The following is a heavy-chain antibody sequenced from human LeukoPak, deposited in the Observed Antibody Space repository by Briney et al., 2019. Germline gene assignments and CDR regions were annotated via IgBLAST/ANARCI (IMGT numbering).Heavy chain of an antibody. V-gene: IGHV4-34*01. CDR3: ARDSGSGSYYSDAFDI. J-gene: IGHJ3*02. Sequence: SETLSLTCTVSGGSISSYYWSWIRQPPGKGLEWIGEINHSGSTNYNPSLKSRVTISVDTSKNQFSLKLSSVTAADTAVYYCARDSGSGSYYSDAFDIWGQGTMVTVSS. CDR2: INHSGST. D-gene: IGHD1-26*01. CDR1: GGSISSYY.